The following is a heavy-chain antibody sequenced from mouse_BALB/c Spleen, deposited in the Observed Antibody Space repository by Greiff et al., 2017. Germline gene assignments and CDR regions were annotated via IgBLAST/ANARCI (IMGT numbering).Heavy chain of an antibody. J-gene: IGHJ1*01. Sequence: QVQLQQPGAELVRPGASVKLSCKASGYTFTSYWINWVKQRPGQGLEWIGNIYPSDSYTNYNQKFKDKATLTVDKSSSTAYMQLSSPTSEDSTVYYWTISGYDDWYFDVWGAGTTVTVSS. CDR3: TISGYDDWYFDV. CDR2: IYPSDSYT. V-gene: IGHV1-69*02. CDR1: GYTFTSYW. D-gene: IGHD2-2*01.